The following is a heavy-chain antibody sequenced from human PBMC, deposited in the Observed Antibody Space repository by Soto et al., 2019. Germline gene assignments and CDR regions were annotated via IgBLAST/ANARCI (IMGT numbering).Heavy chain of an antibody. Sequence: PGGSLRLSCAASGFTFDDYAMHWVRQAPGKGLEWVSGISWNSGSIGYADSVKGRFTISRDNAKNSLYLQMNSLRAEDTALYYCAKAIVATIGEDYYYGMDVWGQGTTVTAP. D-gene: IGHD5-12*01. CDR2: ISWNSGSI. CDR1: GFTFDDYA. J-gene: IGHJ6*02. CDR3: AKAIVATIGEDYYYGMDV. V-gene: IGHV3-9*01.